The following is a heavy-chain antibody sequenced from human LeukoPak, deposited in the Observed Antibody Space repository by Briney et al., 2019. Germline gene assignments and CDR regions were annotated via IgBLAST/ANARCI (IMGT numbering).Heavy chain of an antibody. V-gene: IGHV3-23*01. CDR1: GSGFTFGNLG. Sequence: GGSLRLSCEASGSGFTFGNLGMSWVRQAPGKGLEWLSGISGSGYYTYYADSVKGRFTISRDNSKNTLYIEMNSMRAEDTAVYYCAKDGSWGGYYFCFYMDVWGKGTTVTVSS. CDR2: ISGSGYYT. CDR3: AKDGSWGGYYFCFYMDV. D-gene: IGHD3-16*01. J-gene: IGHJ6*03.